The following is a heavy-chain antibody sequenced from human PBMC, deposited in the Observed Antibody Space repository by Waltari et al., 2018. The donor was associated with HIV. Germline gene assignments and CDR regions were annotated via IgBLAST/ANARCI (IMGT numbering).Heavy chain of an antibody. Sequence: EVHLLESGGGLVKPGGSLSLSCAVSGFTFSTFSMTWVRQAPGKGLEWVSSISSSHTQMSYADSVKGRFTIFRDNAKKSLYLQMNSLRDEDTAVYYCVRGAGRDLLLFGGDFWGQGTLVTVSS. J-gene: IGHJ4*02. CDR3: VRGAGRDLLLFGGDF. D-gene: IGHD3-16*01. V-gene: IGHV3-21*01. CDR2: ISSSHTQM. CDR1: GFTFSTFS.